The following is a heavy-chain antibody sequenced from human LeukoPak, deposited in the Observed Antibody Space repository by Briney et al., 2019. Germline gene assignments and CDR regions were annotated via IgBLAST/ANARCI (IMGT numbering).Heavy chain of an antibody. CDR3: AREYYDSSGYSLDY. D-gene: IGHD3-22*01. CDR1: GFTVRSNY. J-gene: IGHJ4*02. V-gene: IGHV4-31*02. Sequence: LRLSCAASGFTVRSNYMTWVRQAPGKGLEWIGYIYYSGSTYYNPSLKSRVTISVDTSKNQFSLKLSSVTAADTAVYYCAREYYDSSGYSLDYWGQGTLVTVSS. CDR2: IYYSGST.